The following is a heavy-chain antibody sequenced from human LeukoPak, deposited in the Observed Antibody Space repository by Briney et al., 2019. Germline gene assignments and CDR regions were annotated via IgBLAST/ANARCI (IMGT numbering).Heavy chain of an antibody. CDR1: GFTFSSYA. D-gene: IGHD6-19*01. V-gene: IGHV3-30-3*01. J-gene: IGHJ4*02. Sequence: GGSLRLSCAASGFTFSSYAMNWVRQAPGKGLEWVAVISYDGSNKYYADSVKGRFTISRDNSKNTLYLQMNSLRAEDTAVYYCARPRDSSGPYFDYWGQGTLVTVSS. CDR3: ARPRDSSGPYFDY. CDR2: ISYDGSNK.